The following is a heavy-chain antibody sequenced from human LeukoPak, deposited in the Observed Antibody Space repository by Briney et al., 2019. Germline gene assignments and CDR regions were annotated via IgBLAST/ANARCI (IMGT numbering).Heavy chain of an antibody. CDR3: ASLSLVWNFDY. D-gene: IGHD6-6*01. V-gene: IGHV4-34*01. J-gene: IGHJ4*02. CDR2: IYHSGST. CDR1: GGSFSGYY. Sequence: PSETLSLTCAVYGGSFSGYYWSWIRQPPGKGLEWIGYIYHSGSTYYNPSLKSRVTISVDRSKNQFSLKLSSVTAADTAVYYCASLSLVWNFDYWGQGTLVTVSS.